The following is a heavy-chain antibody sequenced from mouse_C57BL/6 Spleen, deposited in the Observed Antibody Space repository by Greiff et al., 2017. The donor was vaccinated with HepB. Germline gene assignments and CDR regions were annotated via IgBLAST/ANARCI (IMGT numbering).Heavy chain of an antibody. V-gene: IGHV14-2*01. CDR3: ARSKDYGSSRGYWYFDV. Sequence: EVKLQQSGAELVKPGASVKLSCTASGFNIKDYYMHWVKQRTEQGLEWIGRIDPEDGETKYAPKFQGKATITADTSSNTAYLQLSSLTSEDTAVYFCARSKDYGSSRGYWYFDVWGTGTTVTVSS. CDR1: GFNIKDYY. D-gene: IGHD1-1*01. J-gene: IGHJ1*03. CDR2: IDPEDGET.